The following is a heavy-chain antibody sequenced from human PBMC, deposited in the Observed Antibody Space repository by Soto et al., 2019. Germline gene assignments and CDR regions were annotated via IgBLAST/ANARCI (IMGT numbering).Heavy chain of an antibody. Sequence: GGSLRLSCAASGFTFISYAMSWVRQAPGKGLEWVSGISGSGGSTNYADSVKGRFTISRDKSKNTLYVQMNSLRAEDTAVYYCAKRYDFWSSHFDYWGQGTLVTVSS. CDR1: GFTFISYA. CDR2: ISGSGGST. J-gene: IGHJ4*02. V-gene: IGHV3-23*01. CDR3: AKRYDFWSSHFDY. D-gene: IGHD3-3*01.